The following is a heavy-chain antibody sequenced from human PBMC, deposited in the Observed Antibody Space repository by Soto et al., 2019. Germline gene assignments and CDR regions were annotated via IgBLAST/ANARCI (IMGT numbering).Heavy chain of an antibody. V-gene: IGHV3-15*07. CDR1: SVSNAW. CDR3: TTDLMIVVVNYFDY. Sequence: SVSNAWMNWVRQAPGKGLEWVGRIKSKTDGGTTDYAAPVKGRFTISRDDSKNTLYLQMNSLKTEDTAVYYCTTDLMIVVVNYFDYWGQGTLVTVSS. CDR2: IKSKTDGGTT. J-gene: IGHJ4*02. D-gene: IGHD3-22*01.